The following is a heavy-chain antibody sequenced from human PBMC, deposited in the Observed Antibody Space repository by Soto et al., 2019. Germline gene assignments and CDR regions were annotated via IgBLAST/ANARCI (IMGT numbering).Heavy chain of an antibody. CDR3: ARLERTVTGYYYYYGVDV. CDR2: IYNSGFT. V-gene: IGHV4-59*01. J-gene: IGHJ6*02. CDR1: DDSISAYY. Sequence: PSETLSLTCTVSDDSISAYYWSWIRQPPGKGLEWIGHIYNSGFTNYNPSLEGRVTISVDTSRNYFSLKVRSVTTADTAVYYCARLERTVTGYYYYYGVDVWGQGTTVTVSS. D-gene: IGHD4-17*01.